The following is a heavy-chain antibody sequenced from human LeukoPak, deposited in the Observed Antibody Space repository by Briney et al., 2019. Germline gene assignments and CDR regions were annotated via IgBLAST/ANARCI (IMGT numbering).Heavy chain of an antibody. Sequence: PGGSLRLSCAASGFTFSSYWMSWVRQAPGKGLELVANIKQDGSEKYYVDSVKGRFTISRDNSKNTLYLQMNSLRAEDTAVYYCAKAGGNTAMVGFFDYWGQGTLVTVSS. CDR1: GFTFSSYW. J-gene: IGHJ4*02. V-gene: IGHV3-7*03. CDR3: AKAGGNTAMVGFFDY. D-gene: IGHD5-18*01. CDR2: IKQDGSEK.